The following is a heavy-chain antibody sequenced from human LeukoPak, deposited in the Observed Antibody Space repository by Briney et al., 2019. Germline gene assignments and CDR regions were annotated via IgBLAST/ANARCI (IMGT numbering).Heavy chain of an antibody. CDR3: ARAPETYYYDSSGYLHY. Sequence: ASVKVSCKASGYTFTSYDITWVRQAPGQGLEWMGWINPNSGGTNYAQKFQGRVTMTRDTSISTAYMELSRLRSDDTAVYYCARAPETYYYDSSGYLHYWGQGTLVTVSS. J-gene: IGHJ4*02. CDR1: GYTFTSYD. D-gene: IGHD3-22*01. V-gene: IGHV1-2*02. CDR2: INPNSGGT.